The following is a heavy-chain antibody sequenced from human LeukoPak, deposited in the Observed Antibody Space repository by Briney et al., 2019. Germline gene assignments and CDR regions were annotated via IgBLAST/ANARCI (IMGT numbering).Heavy chain of an antibody. V-gene: IGHV1-69*05. CDR2: IIPIFGTA. D-gene: IGHD3-22*01. CDR3: ARGYGGVNYYDSSGYYFDY. Sequence: GASVKVSCKASGGTFSSYAISWVRQAPGQGLEWMGRIIPIFGTANYAQKSQGRVTITTDESTSTAYMELSSLRSEDTAVYYCARGYGGVNYYDSSGYYFDYWGQGTLVTVSS. CDR1: GGTFSSYA. J-gene: IGHJ4*02.